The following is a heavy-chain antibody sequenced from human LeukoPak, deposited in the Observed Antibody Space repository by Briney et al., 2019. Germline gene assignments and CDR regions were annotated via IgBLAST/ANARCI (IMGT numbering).Heavy chain of an antibody. Sequence: GGSLRLSCVASGFSFSRYWMSWVRQAPGKGLEWVANIKEDGSEQYYADSLKGRFTISRDNVKNSLYLHIKSLRAEDTAVYYCGRNSFETDFDFWGQGTLVTVSS. D-gene: IGHD3/OR15-3a*01. CDR2: IKEDGSEQ. CDR1: GFSFSRYW. V-gene: IGHV3-7*01. J-gene: IGHJ4*03. CDR3: GRNSFETDFDF.